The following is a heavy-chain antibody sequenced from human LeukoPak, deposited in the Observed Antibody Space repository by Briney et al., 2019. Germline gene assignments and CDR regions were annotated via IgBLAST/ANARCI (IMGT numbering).Heavy chain of an antibody. Sequence: ASVKVSCKASGYTFTSYGISWVRQAPGQGLEWMGWISAYNGNTNYAQKLQGRVTMTRDTSTSTVYMEMSSLRSEDTAVYYCAREGPTAGRYTDYWGQGTLVTVSS. CDR2: ISAYNGNT. CDR3: AREGPTAGRYTDY. J-gene: IGHJ4*02. D-gene: IGHD2-2*02. CDR1: GYTFTSYG. V-gene: IGHV1-18*01.